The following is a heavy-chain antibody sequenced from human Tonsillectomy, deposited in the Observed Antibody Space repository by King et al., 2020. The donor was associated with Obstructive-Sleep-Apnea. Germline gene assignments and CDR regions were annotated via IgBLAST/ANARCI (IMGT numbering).Heavy chain of an antibody. CDR1: GGSISRYY. Sequence: VQLQESGPGLVKPSETLSLTCTVSGGSISRYYWSWIRQPPGKGLEWIGYIYYSGSTNYNPSLKSRVTISVDTSKNQFSLKLSSVTAADTAVYYCARWDYCSGGSCYRLGAFDIWGQGTMVTVSS. CDR3: ARWDYCSGGSCYRLGAFDI. CDR2: IYYSGST. V-gene: IGHV4-59*01. D-gene: IGHD2-15*01. J-gene: IGHJ3*02.